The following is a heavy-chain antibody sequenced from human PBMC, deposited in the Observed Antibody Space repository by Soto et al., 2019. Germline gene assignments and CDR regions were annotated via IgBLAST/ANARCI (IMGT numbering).Heavy chain of an antibody. CDR1: GFTFSSYA. V-gene: IGHV3-30-3*01. J-gene: IGHJ4*02. Sequence: QVQLVESGGGVVQPGRSLRLSCAASGFTFSSYAMHWVRQAPGKGLEWVAVISYDGSNKYYADSVKGRFTISRDNSKNTQYLQMNSLRAEDTAVYYCASGSSSPSDYWGQGTLVTVSS. CDR3: ASGSSSPSDY. D-gene: IGHD6-6*01. CDR2: ISYDGSNK.